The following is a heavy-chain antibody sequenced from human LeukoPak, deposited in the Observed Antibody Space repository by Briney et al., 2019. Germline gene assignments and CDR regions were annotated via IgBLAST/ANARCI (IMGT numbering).Heavy chain of an antibody. CDR3: AKDNYPYGSFDF. J-gene: IGHJ4*02. V-gene: IGHV1-2*02. CDR2: INPGSGVT. Sequence: SVKVSCKTSGYTFTAYDMHWVRQAPGQGLVWMGWINPGSGVTRYAQNFQGRVTITRDTSITTAYMDLSSLKSDDTAVYYCAKDNYPYGSFDFWGQGALVTVSS. D-gene: IGHD4-11*01. CDR1: GYTFTAYD.